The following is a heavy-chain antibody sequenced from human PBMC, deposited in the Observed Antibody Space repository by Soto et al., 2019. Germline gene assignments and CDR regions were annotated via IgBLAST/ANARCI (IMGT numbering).Heavy chain of an antibody. J-gene: IGHJ5*02. V-gene: IGHV4-30-2*01. CDR3: ARVPSP. CDR2: MYHSGST. Sequence: SETLSLTCAVSGGSISSGGYSWSWIRQPPGKGLEWIGYMYHSGSTYYNPSLKSRVTISVDRSKNQFSLKLCSVTAADTAVYYCARVPSPWGQGTLVTVS. CDR1: GGSISSGGYS.